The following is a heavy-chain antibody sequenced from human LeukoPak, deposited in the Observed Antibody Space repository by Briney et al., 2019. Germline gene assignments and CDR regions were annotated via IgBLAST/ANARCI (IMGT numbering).Heavy chain of an antibody. V-gene: IGHV3-53*01. CDR3: ARETGTTPYFDY. Sequence: GGSLRLSCAASGFTVSSNYMSWVRQAPGKGLEWVSVIYSGGSTYYADSVKGRFTISRDNSKNTLYLQMNSLRAEDTAVCYCARETGTTPYFDYWGQGTLVTVSS. CDR2: IYSGGST. D-gene: IGHD1-1*01. CDR1: GFTVSSNY. J-gene: IGHJ4*02.